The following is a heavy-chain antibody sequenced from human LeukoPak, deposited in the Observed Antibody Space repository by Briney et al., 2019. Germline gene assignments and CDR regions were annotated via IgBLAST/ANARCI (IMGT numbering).Heavy chain of an antibody. J-gene: IGHJ4*02. D-gene: IGHD3-22*01. CDR2: IYTSGIT. CDR3: ARGDYYYDSSGYYFDY. V-gene: IGHV4-4*07. CDR1: GGSISIYY. Sequence: SETLSLTCTVSGGSISIYYWSWIRQPAGKGLEWIGRIYTSGITNYNPSLKSRVTMSVDTSQNQFSLKLSSVTAADTAVYYCARGDYYYDSSGYYFDYWGQGTLVTVSS.